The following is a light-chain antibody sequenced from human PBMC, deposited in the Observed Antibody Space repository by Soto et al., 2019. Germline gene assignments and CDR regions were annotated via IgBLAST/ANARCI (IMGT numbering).Light chain of an antibody. V-gene: IGLV1-40*01. CDR2: GNS. CDR3: QSYDSGLSAYV. CDR1: SSNIGAGYD. J-gene: IGLJ1*01. Sequence: QSVLTQPPSVSGAPGQRVTISCTGSSSNIGAGYDVHWYQQLPGTAPKLLIYGNSNRPSGVPDRFSDSKSGTSASLAITGLQAEDEADYYCQSYDSGLSAYVFGTGTKVTVL.